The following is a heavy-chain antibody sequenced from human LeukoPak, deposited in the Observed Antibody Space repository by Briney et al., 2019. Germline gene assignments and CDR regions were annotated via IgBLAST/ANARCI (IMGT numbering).Heavy chain of an antibody. CDR2: IIPILGIA. D-gene: IGHD3-10*01. CDR3: ARDLLAEYYYGSGSYSLGY. J-gene: IGHJ4*02. V-gene: IGHV1-69*04. Sequence: SVKVSCKASGGTFSSYTISWVRQAPGQGLEWMGRIIPILGIANYAQKFQGRVTITADKSTSTAYMELCSLRSEDTAVYYCARDLLAEYYYGSGSYSLGYWGQGTLATVSS. CDR1: GGTFSSYT.